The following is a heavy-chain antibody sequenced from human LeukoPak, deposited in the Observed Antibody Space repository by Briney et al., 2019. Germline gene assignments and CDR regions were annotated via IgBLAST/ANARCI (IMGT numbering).Heavy chain of an antibody. J-gene: IGHJ4*02. CDR1: GYTLTELS. CDR2: FDPEDGET. D-gene: IGHD3-10*01. V-gene: IGHV1-24*01. CDR3: ATDLYYYGSGTHIGDY. Sequence: GASVKVSCKVSGYTLTELSMHWVRQAPGKGLEWMGGFDPEDGETIYAQKFQGRVTMTEDTSTDTAYMELSSLRSEDTAVYYCATDLYYYGSGTHIGDYWGQGTLVTVSS.